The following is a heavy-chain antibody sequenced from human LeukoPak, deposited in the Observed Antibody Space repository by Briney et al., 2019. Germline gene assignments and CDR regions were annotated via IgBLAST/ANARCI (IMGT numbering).Heavy chain of an antibody. Sequence: GGPLRLSCAASGFTFSSYVMHWVRQAPGKGLEWVAVISYDGSNKYYADSVKGRFTISRDNSKNTLYLQMNSLRAEDTAVYYRAKDGYSGYDWQGFDYWGQGTLVTVSS. V-gene: IGHV3-30*18. CDR2: ISYDGSNK. D-gene: IGHD5-12*01. CDR3: AKDGYSGYDWQGFDY. J-gene: IGHJ4*02. CDR1: GFTFSSYV.